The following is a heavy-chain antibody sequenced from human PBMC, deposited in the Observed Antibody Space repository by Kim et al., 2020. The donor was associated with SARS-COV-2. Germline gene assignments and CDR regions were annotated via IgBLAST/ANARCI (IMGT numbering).Heavy chain of an antibody. J-gene: IGHJ3*02. CDR2: IKFSSSYM. CDR1: GFNFSAYS. Sequence: GGSLRLSCTASGFNFSAYSLHWVRQSPGKGLEWVSYIKFSSSYMYYADSVRGRFTVSRDNAKNSLYLQMNNLRAGDTAVYYCARDYLLGSGTYDAFLISGHGTTVAVSS. D-gene: IGHD3-10*01. V-gene: IGHV3-21*01. CDR3: ARDYLLGSGTYDAFLI.